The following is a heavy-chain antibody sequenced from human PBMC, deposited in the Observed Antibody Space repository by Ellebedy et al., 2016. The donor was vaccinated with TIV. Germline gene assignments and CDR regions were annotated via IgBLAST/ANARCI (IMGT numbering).Heavy chain of an antibody. J-gene: IGHJ2*01. V-gene: IGHV4-34*01. CDR3: ARTTRPRYFDL. CDR1: GGSLSGYY. D-gene: IGHD6-6*01. CDR2: INPVGST. Sequence: MPSETLSLTCGVSGGSLSGYYWSWIRQPPGKGLEWIGEINPVGSTYYNPSLETRVTILIDTSKNQFSLKLDSVTAADAAVFYCARTTRPRYFDLWGRGTLVTVSS.